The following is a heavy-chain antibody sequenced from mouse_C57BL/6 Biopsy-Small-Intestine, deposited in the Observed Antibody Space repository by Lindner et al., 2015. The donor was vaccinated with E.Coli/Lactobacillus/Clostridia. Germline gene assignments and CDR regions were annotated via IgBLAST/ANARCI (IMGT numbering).Heavy chain of an antibody. D-gene: IGHD2-5*01. J-gene: IGHJ2*01. CDR1: GYTFTDYE. CDR3: TLYYSNFFDY. Sequence: VQLQESGAELVRPGASVTLSCKASGYTFTDYEMHWVKQTPVHGLEWIGAIDPETGGTASNQKFKGKAILTADKSSSTAYMELRSLASEDSAVYCCTLYYSNFFDYWGQGTTLTVSS. V-gene: IGHV1-15*01. CDR2: IDPETGGT.